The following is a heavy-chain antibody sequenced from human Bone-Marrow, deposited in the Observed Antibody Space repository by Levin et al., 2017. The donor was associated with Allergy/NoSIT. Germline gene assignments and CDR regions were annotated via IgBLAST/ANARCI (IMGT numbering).Heavy chain of an antibody. Sequence: NPSETLSLTCTVSGGSLNSGNWWSWVRQSPGKGLEWIGEIYHSGDTNYNPSLKSRVTLSINKSRSQFSLRLSSLTAADTAIYYCVRDQPGAAGSFDSWGPGTQVIVSS. CDR2: IYHSGDT. CDR3: VRDQPGAAGSFDS. D-gene: IGHD6-13*01. CDR1: GGSLNSGNW. V-gene: IGHV4-4*02. J-gene: IGHJ5*01.